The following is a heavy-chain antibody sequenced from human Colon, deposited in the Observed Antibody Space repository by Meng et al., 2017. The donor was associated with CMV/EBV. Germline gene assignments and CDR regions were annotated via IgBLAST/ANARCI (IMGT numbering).Heavy chain of an antibody. CDR3: ARGAFD. V-gene: IGHV3-66*02. CDR2: ISDAGNT. D-gene: IGHD2/OR15-2a*01. Sequence: GESLKISCAASGFTFSDYYMSWIRQAPGKGLEWVSVISDAGNTYYADSVRGRFTSSRDNSKNTLSLQMHSLRVEDTAVYYCARGAFDWGQGTLVTVSS. CDR1: GFTFSDYY. J-gene: IGHJ1*01.